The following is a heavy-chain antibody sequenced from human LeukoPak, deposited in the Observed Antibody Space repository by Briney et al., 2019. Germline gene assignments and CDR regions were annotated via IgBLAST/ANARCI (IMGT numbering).Heavy chain of an antibody. D-gene: IGHD3-22*01. CDR1: GFTFSSYE. CDR3: ARGGQSMIVVVNAYNFDY. J-gene: IGHJ4*02. Sequence: PGGSLRLSCAASGFTFSSYEMNWVRQAPGKGLEGVSYISSSGSTIYYADSVKGRFTISRDNAKNSLYLQMNSLRAEDTAVYYCARGGQSMIVVVNAYNFDYRGQGTLVTVSS. V-gene: IGHV3-48*03. CDR2: ISSSGSTI.